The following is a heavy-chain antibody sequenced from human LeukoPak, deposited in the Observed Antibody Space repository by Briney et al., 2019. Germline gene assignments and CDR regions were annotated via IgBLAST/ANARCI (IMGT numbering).Heavy chain of an antibody. Sequence: SQTLSLTCAISGDSVSSNSAAWNWIRQSPSRGLEWLGRTYYRSKWYNDYAVSVKSRITINPDTSKNQFSLQLKSVTPEDTAVYYWAREEQWGGGYYYYMDVWGEGTTVTVSS. CDR2: TYYRSKWYN. CDR1: GDSVSSNSAA. D-gene: IGHD6-19*01. V-gene: IGHV6-1*01. J-gene: IGHJ6*03. CDR3: AREEQWGGGYYYYMDV.